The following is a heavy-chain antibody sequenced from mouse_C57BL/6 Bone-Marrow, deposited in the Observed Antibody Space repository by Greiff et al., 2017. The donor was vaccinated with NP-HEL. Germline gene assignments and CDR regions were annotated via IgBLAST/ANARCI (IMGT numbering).Heavy chain of an antibody. CDR3: ARDYYGSSYEMDY. CDR1: GYTFTSYW. J-gene: IGHJ2*01. Sequence: QVQLQQPGAELVKPRASVKLSCKASGYTFTSYWMHWVKQRPGQGLEWIGMIHPNSGSTNYNEKFKSKATLTVDKSSSTAYMQLSSLTSEDSAVYYCARDYYGSSYEMDYWGQGTTLTVSS. D-gene: IGHD1-1*01. CDR2: IHPNSGST. V-gene: IGHV1-64*01.